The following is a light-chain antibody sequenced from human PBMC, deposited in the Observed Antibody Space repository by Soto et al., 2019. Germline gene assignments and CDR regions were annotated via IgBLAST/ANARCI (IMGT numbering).Light chain of an antibody. J-gene: IGKJ2*01. CDR2: GAS. CDR3: QQYNNWPPYT. V-gene: IGKV3-15*01. CDR1: QSVSSN. Sequence: IGVTDSPATLSVSTGERATLSCRASQSVSSNLAWYQQKPGQAPRLLIYGASTRATGIPARFSGSGSGTEFTLTISSLQSEDFAVYYCQQYNNWPPYTFGQGTKVDTK.